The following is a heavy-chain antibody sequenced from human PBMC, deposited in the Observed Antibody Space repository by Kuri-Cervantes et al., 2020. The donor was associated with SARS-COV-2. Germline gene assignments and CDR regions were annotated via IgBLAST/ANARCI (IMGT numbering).Heavy chain of an antibody. D-gene: IGHD5-18*01. CDR2: IYYSGST. J-gene: IGHJ6*02. CDR3: ARQCEQGYSYGDYYGMYV. V-gene: IGHV4-39*01. CDR1: GGPISSSSYY. Sequence: SETLSLTCTVSGGPISSSSYYLGWIRQPPGKGLEWIGSIYYSGSTYYNPSLKSRVTISVDTSKNQFSLKLSSVTAADTAVYYRARQCEQGYSYGDYYGMYVWGQGNTVTVSS.